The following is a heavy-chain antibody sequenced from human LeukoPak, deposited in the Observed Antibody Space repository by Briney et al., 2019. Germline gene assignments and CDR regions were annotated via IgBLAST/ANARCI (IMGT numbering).Heavy chain of an antibody. V-gene: IGHV3-48*03. Sequence: GGSLRLSCAASGFTFDDYAMNWVRQAPGKGLEWVSYISSSGSAIYYADSVKGCFTISRDNAKNSMYLQMNSLRAEDTAVYYCASEGYGGNSDAFDIWGQGTMVTVS. CDR2: ISSSGSAI. D-gene: IGHD4-23*01. J-gene: IGHJ3*02. CDR3: ASEGYGGNSDAFDI. CDR1: GFTFDDYA.